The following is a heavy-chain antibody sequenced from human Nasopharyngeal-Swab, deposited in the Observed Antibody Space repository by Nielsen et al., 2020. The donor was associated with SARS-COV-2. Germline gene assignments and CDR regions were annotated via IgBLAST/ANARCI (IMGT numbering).Heavy chain of an antibody. Sequence: ASVKVSCKVSGYTLTELSMHWVRQAPGKGLEWMGGFDPDNGETIYAQKFQGRVTMTEDTSTDTAYMELSSLRSEDTAVYYCATEAHLFGVRSNWFDPCGQGTLVTVSS. CDR1: GYTLTELS. CDR3: ATEAHLFGVRSNWFDP. D-gene: IGHD3-10*01. V-gene: IGHV1-24*01. J-gene: IGHJ5*02. CDR2: FDPDNGET.